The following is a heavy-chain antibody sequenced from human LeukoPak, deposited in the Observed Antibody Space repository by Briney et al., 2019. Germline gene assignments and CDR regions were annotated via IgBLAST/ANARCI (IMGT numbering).Heavy chain of an antibody. CDR2: IYPGDSDT. Sequence: GSLKISCKGSGYSFTSYWIGGVRQMPGKGLEWMGIIYPGDSDTSYSTSFQGQVTISADKSISTANLQWSSLKASDTAMYYCARYSSSWYRFDYWGQGTMVTVSS. V-gene: IGHV5-51*01. CDR3: ARYSSSWYRFDY. D-gene: IGHD6-13*01. J-gene: IGHJ4*02. CDR1: GYSFTSYW.